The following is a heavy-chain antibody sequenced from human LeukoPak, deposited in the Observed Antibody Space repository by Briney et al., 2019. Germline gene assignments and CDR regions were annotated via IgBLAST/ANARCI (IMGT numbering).Heavy chain of an antibody. Sequence: SETLSLTCTVSGGSISSYYWSWIRQPPGKGLEWTGYIYYSGSTNYNPSLKSRVTISVDTSKNQFSLKLSSVTAADTAVYYCARLGAKDYWGQGTLVTVSS. D-gene: IGHD1-26*01. CDR2: IYYSGST. V-gene: IGHV4-59*01. CDR1: GGSISSYY. CDR3: ARLGAKDY. J-gene: IGHJ4*02.